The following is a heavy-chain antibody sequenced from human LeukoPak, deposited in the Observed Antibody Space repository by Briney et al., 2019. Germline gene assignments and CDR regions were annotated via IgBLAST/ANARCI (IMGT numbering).Heavy chain of an antibody. CDR1: GGSISSGSYY. D-gene: IGHD1-26*01. Sequence: SETLSLTCTVSGGSISSGSYYWSWIRQPAGKGLEWIGRIYTSGSTNYNPSLKSRVTISVDTSKNQFSLKLSSVTAADTAVYYCARVTHSGSERIVDYWGQGTLVTVSS. J-gene: IGHJ4*02. CDR2: IYTSGST. V-gene: IGHV4-61*02. CDR3: ARVTHSGSERIVDY.